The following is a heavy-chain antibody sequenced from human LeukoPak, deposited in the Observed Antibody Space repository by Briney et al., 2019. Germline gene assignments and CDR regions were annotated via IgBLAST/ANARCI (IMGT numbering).Heavy chain of an antibody. J-gene: IGHJ4*02. D-gene: IGHD5-12*01. V-gene: IGHV1-69*06. CDR3: ARDTGSERGYSGYGI. CDR1: GGTFSSYA. CDR2: IIPIFGTA. Sequence: SVKVSCKASGGTFSSYAISWVRQAPGQGLEWMGGIIPIFGTANYAQKFQGRVTITADKSTSTAYMELSSLRSEDTAVYYCARDTGSERGYSGYGIWGQGTPVTVSS.